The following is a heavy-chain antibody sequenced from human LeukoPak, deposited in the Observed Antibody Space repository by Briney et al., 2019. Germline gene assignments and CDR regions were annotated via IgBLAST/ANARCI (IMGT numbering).Heavy chain of an antibody. CDR2: ISWNSGSI. J-gene: IGHJ4*02. D-gene: IGHD1-26*01. CDR3: AKSPAGATQFDY. CDR1: GFTFDDYA. V-gene: IGHV3-9*01. Sequence: GRSLRLSCAASGFTFDDYAMHWVRQAPGKGLEWVSGISWNSGSIGYADSVKGRFTISRDNAKNSLYLQMNSLRAEDTALYYCAKSPAGATQFDYWGQGTLVTVSS.